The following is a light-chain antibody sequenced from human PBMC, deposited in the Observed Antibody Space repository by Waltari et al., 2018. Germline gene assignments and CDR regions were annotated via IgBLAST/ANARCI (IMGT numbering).Light chain of an antibody. CDR1: SSDVGSYNL. V-gene: IGLV2-23*01. CDR3: CSYAGSSTVV. CDR2: EGS. J-gene: IGLJ2*01. Sequence: QSALTQPASVSGSPGQSITISCTGTSSDVGSYNLVSWYQQHPGKAPKVMIYEGSKRPSGVSNRVSGSKSGNTASLTISGLQAEDEADYYCCSYAGSSTVVFGGGTKLTVL.